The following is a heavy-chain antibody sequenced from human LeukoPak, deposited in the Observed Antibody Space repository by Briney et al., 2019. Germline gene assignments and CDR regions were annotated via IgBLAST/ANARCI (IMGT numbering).Heavy chain of an antibody. V-gene: IGHV4-59*01. CDR1: GGSISHYY. CDR3: AREDPQTTVPEGMDV. J-gene: IGHJ6*02. CDR2: IYYSGTT. D-gene: IGHD4-17*01. Sequence: SETLSLTCTVSGGSISHYYWSWIRQSPGKGLEWIGYIYYSGTTNYNPSLKSRVTISVDTSRNQFSLQLRSVTAADTAVYYCAREDPQTTVPEGMDVWGQGTTVIVSS.